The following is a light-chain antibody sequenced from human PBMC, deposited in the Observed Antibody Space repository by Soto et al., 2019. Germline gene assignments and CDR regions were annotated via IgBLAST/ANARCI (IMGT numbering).Light chain of an antibody. CDR1: SSDGGAYNY. CDR3: SSYTSSSTLDV. Sequence: QSALTQPASVSGSPGQSITISCTGTSSDGGAYNYVSWYQQHPGKAPKLMIYEVSNRPSGVSNRFSGSKSGNTACLTISGLQAEDEADYYCSSYTSSSTLDVFGTGTKVTVL. CDR2: EVS. J-gene: IGLJ1*01. V-gene: IGLV2-14*01.